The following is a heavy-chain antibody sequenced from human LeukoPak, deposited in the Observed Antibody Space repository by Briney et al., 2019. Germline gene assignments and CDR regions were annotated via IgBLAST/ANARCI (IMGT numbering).Heavy chain of an antibody. D-gene: IGHD2-8*01. V-gene: IGHV1-18*01. CDR1: GYTLTELS. Sequence: ASVKVSCKVSGYTLTELSMHWVRQAPGQGLEWMGWISASNGQTNYAQKFQGRVSMTTDTSTTTAYVEIRSLTSEDTATYYCAKAMYASSSAVDWGQGTLVTVS. J-gene: IGHJ4*02. CDR2: ISASNGQT. CDR3: AKAMYASSSAVD.